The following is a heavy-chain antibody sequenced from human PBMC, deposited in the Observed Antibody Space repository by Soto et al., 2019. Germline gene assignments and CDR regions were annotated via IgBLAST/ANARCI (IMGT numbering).Heavy chain of an antibody. CDR2: IYYSGST. J-gene: IGHJ4*02. CDR1: GGSISSGDYY. D-gene: IGHD2-2*01. V-gene: IGHV4-30-4*01. Sequence: SETLSLTCTVSGGSISSGDYYWSWIRQPPGKGLEWIGYIYYSGSTYYNPSLKSRVTISVDTSKNQFSLKLSSVTAADTAVYYCARGGAYQLLPLPDYWSQGTLVTVSS. CDR3: ARGGAYQLLPLPDY.